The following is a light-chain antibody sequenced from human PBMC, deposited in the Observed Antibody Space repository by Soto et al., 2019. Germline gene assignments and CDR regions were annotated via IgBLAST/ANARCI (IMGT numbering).Light chain of an antibody. V-gene: IGKV1-13*02. CDR1: QDISSS. J-gene: IGKJ4*01. CDR2: GAS. CDR3: QQTKSYPST. Sequence: AIQLTQSPSSLSASVGDIVTITCRASQDISSSLAWYQQKEGKXPKLLIYGASILQSGVPSGFSGSGFGTDLTLTISSLRAEDCAIYVCQQTKSYPSTFGGGTKVDIK.